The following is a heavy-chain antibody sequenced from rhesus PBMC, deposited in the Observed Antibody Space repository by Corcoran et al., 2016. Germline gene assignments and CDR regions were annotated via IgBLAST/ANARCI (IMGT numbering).Heavy chain of an antibody. CDR1: GGSISSNY. CDR3: ARDSGSYYQFDY. V-gene: IGHV4S11*01. Sequence: QVQLQESGPGLVKPLETLSLTCAVSGGSISSNYWRWIRQPPGKGLEWIGHIYGSGSSSNYTPSLKSRVTLAVDTSKNQVSLKLSFVTAADTAVYYCARDSGSYYQFDYWGQGALVTVSS. J-gene: IGHJ4*01. D-gene: IGHD3-16*01. CDR2: IYGSGSSS.